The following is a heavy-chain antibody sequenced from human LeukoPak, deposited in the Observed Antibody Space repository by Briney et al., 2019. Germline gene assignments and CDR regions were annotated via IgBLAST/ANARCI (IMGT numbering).Heavy chain of an antibody. D-gene: IGHD6-19*01. CDR1: GYTFTGYY. Sequence: ASVKVSCKASGYTFTGYYMHWVRQAPGQGLEWMGWINPNSGGTNYAQKFQGRVTMTRDTSISTAYMELSRLRSDDTAVYYCARDRQYSSGWFYYYYYMDVWGKGTTVTVSS. V-gene: IGHV1-2*02. CDR2: INPNSGGT. CDR3: ARDRQYSSGWFYYYYYMDV. J-gene: IGHJ6*03.